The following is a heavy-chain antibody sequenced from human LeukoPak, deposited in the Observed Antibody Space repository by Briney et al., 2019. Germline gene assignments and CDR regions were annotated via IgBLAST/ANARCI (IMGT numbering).Heavy chain of an antibody. Sequence: GGSLRLSCEASRFTFSGYGMHWVRQAPGKGLEWVAVISYDGSNKYYADSVKGRFTISRDNSKNTLYLQMNSLRAEDTAVYYCAKAPYSDDAFDIWGQGTMVTVSS. CDR1: RFTFSGYG. CDR2: ISYDGSNK. V-gene: IGHV3-30*12. CDR3: AKAPYSDDAFDI. J-gene: IGHJ3*02. D-gene: IGHD2-15*01.